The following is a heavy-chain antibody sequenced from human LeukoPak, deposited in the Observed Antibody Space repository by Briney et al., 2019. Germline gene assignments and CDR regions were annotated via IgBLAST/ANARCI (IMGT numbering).Heavy chain of an antibody. Sequence: PSETLSLTCAVYGGSFSGYYWSWIRQPPGKGLEWIGEINHSGSTNYNPSLKSRVTISVDTSKNQFSLKLSPVTAADTAVYYCARGEPYYYGSGSYYRGRYYFDYWGQGTLVAVSS. CDR1: GGSFSGYY. V-gene: IGHV4-34*01. CDR2: INHSGST. J-gene: IGHJ4*02. CDR3: ARGEPYYYGSGSYYRGRYYFDY. D-gene: IGHD3-10*01.